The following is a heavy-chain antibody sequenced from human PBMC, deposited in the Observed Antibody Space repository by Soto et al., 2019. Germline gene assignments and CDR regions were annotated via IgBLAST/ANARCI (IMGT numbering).Heavy chain of an antibody. D-gene: IGHD3-10*01. CDR3: ARGGLRLWPYYYYYGMDV. CDR2: INHSGST. J-gene: IGHJ6*02. V-gene: IGHV4-34*01. Sequence: QVQLQQWGAGLLKPSETLSLTCAVYGGSFSGYYWSWIRQPPGKGLEWIGEINHSGSTNYNPSLKSRVTISVDKSKNQFSLKLSSVAAADTAVYYCARGGLRLWPYYYYYGMDVWGQGNTVTVSS. CDR1: GGSFSGYY.